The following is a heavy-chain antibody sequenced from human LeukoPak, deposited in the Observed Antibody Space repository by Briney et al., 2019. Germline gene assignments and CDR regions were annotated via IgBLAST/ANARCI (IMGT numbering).Heavy chain of an antibody. D-gene: IGHD3-22*01. CDR1: GGSISSSSYY. CDR2: IYYSGST. J-gene: IGHJ4*02. CDR3: ARRDYTGYYYY. V-gene: IGHV4-39*07. Sequence: SETLSLTCTVSGGSISSSSYYWGWIRQPPGKGPEWIGSIYYSGSTNYNPSLKSRVTISVDTSKNQFSLKLTSVTAADTAVYYCARRDYTGYYYYWGQGTLVTVSS.